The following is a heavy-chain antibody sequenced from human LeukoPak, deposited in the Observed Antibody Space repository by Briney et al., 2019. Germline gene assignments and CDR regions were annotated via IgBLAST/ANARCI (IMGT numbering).Heavy chain of an antibody. Sequence: ASVKVSCKASGYTFTSYAMHWVRQAPGQRLEWMGWINAGNGNTKYSQKFQGRVTITRDTSASTAYMELSSLRSEDTAVYYCAREDTAMVHCYGMDVWGQGTTVTVSS. V-gene: IGHV1-3*01. J-gene: IGHJ6*02. CDR2: INAGNGNT. CDR1: GYTFTSYA. CDR3: AREDTAMVHCYGMDV. D-gene: IGHD5-18*01.